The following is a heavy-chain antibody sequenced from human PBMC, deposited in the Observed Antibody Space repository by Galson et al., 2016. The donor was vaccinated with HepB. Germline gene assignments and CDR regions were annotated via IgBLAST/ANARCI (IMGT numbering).Heavy chain of an antibody. CDR3: ARSQWGGALVDY. CDR1: GFIFSSFW. V-gene: IGHV3-7*03. CDR2: IKQDGSEK. D-gene: IGHD1-26*01. J-gene: IGHJ4*02. Sequence: SLRLSCAASGFIFSSFWMSWVRQAPGKGLEWVANIKQDGSEKDYVDSVKGRFTISRDNAKNSLYLQMNSLRAEDTAVYYCARSQWGGALVDYWGQGTLVTVSS.